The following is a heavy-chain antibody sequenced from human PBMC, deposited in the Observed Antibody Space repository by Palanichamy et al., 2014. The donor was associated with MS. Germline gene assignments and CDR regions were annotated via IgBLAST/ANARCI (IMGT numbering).Heavy chain of an antibody. CDR2: INPSGGYT. J-gene: IGHJ2*01. V-gene: IGHV1-46*03. D-gene: IGHD3-10*01. CDR1: GYTFTSYY. Sequence: QVQLVQSGAEVKKPGASVKVSCEASGYTFTSYYIHWVRQAPGQGLEWMAIINPSGGYTTYAQKFQGRVTMTRDTSTSTVYMELSSLRSEDTAVYYCARDSGPSTENWYFDFWGRGTLVTVSS. CDR3: ARDSGPSTENWYFDF.